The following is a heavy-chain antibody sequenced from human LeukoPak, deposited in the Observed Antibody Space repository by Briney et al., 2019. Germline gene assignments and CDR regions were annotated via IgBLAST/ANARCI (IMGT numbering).Heavy chain of an antibody. V-gene: IGHV4-39*07. CDR1: GGSISSSNYY. Sequence: SETLSLTCTVSGGSISSSNYYWGWIRQPPGKGLEWIGNIYYSGSTNYNPSLKSRVTISVDTSKNQFSLKLSSVTAADTAVYYCARVLRAVAGKTYYYYMDVWGKGTTVTVSS. J-gene: IGHJ6*03. D-gene: IGHD6-19*01. CDR3: ARVLRAVAGKTYYYYMDV. CDR2: IYYSGST.